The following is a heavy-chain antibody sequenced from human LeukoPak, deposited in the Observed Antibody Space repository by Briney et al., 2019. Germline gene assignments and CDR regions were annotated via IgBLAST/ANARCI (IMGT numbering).Heavy chain of an antibody. CDR3: AVAPNYYYFDY. D-gene: IGHD5-24*01. CDR2: IYNSGST. V-gene: IGHV4-59*11. Sequence: KPSETLSLTCSVSGASNSNQYWSWVRQPPGKGLEWIGYIYNSGSTNNNPSLKSRVTISVDTSKNQFSLKLSSVTSADTAVYYCAVAPNYYYFDYWGQGTLVTVSS. CDR1: GASNSNQY. J-gene: IGHJ4*02.